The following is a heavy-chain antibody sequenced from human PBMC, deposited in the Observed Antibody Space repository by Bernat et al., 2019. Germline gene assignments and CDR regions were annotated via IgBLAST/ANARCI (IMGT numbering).Heavy chain of an antibody. D-gene: IGHD2-15*01. V-gene: IGHV1-24*01. J-gene: IGHJ3*02. Sequence: QVQLVQSGAEVKKPGASVKVSCKVSGYTLTELSMHWVRQAPGKGLEWRGGFDPENGETNYAQKFQGSVTMTEDTSRDAAYMELSSLRSEDKAGYYCATSRAIVVVVAAPDAFDIWGQGTMVTVSS. CDR3: ATSRAIVVVVAAPDAFDI. CDR2: FDPENGET. CDR1: GYTLTELS.